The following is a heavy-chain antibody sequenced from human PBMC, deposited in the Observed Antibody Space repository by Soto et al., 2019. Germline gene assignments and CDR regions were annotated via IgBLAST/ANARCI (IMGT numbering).Heavy chain of an antibody. J-gene: IGHJ4*02. CDR3: ARDLGGAFDY. D-gene: IGHD1-26*01. V-gene: IGHV3-21*01. CDR2: ISSSSSYI. CDR1: GFTYSSYS. Sequence: GGSLRLSCAASGFTYSSYSMNWVRQAPGKGLEWVSSISSSSSYIYYADSVKGRFTISRDNAKNSLYLQMNSLRAEDTAVYYCARDLGGAFDYWGQGTLVTVSS.